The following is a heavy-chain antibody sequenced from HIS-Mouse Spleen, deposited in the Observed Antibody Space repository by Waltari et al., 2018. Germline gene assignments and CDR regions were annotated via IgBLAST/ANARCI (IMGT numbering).Heavy chain of an antibody. Sequence: EVQLVESGGGLVQPGGSLRLSCRVSGFTVSSYWRSWVRQAPGKGLEWVANIKQDGSEKYYVDSVKGRFTISRDNAKNSLYLQMNSLRAEDTAVYYCARDQGFDYWGQGTLVTVSS. V-gene: IGHV3-7*01. CDR2: IKQDGSEK. J-gene: IGHJ4*02. CDR3: ARDQGFDY. CDR1: GFTVSSYW.